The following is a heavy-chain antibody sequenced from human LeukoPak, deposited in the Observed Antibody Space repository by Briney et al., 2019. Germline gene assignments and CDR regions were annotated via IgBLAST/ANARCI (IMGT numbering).Heavy chain of an antibody. V-gene: IGHV4-39*01. CDR2: IYYSGST. J-gene: IGHJ4*02. D-gene: IGHD4-23*01. CDR3: ARQGYGGNSPNDY. Sequence: SETLSLTCTVSGGSISSSSYYWGWIRQPPGKGLEWIGSIYYSGSTYYNPSLKSRATISVDTSKNQFSLKLSSVTAADTAVYYCARQGYGGNSPNDYWGQGTLVTVSS. CDR1: GGSISSSSYY.